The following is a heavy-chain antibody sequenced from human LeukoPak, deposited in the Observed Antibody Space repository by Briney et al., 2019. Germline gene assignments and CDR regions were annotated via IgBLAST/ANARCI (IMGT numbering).Heavy chain of an antibody. CDR2: VSYDGTDT. J-gene: IGHJ4*02. D-gene: IGHD3-22*01. CDR3: ARQYHNTSGLNY. Sequence: GRSLRLSCAASGFTFSSYNLHWVRQAPGQGLEWVTVVSYDGTDTYYTDSVKGRFTISRDNSKNTLYLQMNSLRAEDTAVYYCARQYHNTSGLNYWGQGTLVTVSS. CDR1: GFTFSSYN. V-gene: IGHV3-30*04.